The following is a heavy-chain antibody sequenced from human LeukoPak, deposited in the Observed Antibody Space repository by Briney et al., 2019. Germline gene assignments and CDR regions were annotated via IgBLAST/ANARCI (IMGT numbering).Heavy chain of an antibody. D-gene: IGHD5-24*01. CDR2: VYYSGST. CDR1: GGLTSSGDYY. V-gene: IGHV4-30-4*01. J-gene: IGHJ4*02. CDR3: ASLSVWELATHPGGSFDY. Sequence: PSQTLSLTCTVSGGLTSSGDYYWSWIRQSPAKGLEWIGQVYYSGSTLYSPSLKSRLTISIDTSKNQFSLRLSSVTGADTAVYYCASLSVWELATHPGGSFDYWGRGILVTVSS.